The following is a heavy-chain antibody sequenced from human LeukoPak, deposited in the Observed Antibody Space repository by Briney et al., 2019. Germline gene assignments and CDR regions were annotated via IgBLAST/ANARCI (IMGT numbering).Heavy chain of an antibody. CDR2: ISYDGSNK. Sequence: GGSLRLSCAASGFTFSSYAMHWVRQAPGKGLEWVAVISYDGSNKYYADSVKGRFTISRDNSKNTLYLQMNSLRAEDTAVYYCARAGSHRNSGYDYWGQGTLVTVSS. CDR3: ARAGSHRNSGYDY. J-gene: IGHJ4*02. V-gene: IGHV3-30-3*01. D-gene: IGHD5-12*01. CDR1: GFTFSSYA.